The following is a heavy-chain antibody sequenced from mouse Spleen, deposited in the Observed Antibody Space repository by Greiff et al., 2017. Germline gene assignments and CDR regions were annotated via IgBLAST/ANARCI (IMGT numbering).Heavy chain of an antibody. V-gene: IGHV5-16*01. CDR2: INYDGSST. CDR3: ARGGFYGSSYGWYFDV. D-gene: IGHD1-1*01. Sequence: EVQVVESEGGLVQPGSSMKLSCTASGFTFSDYYMAWVRQVPEKGLEWVANINYDGSSTYYLDSLKSRFIISRDNAKNILYLQMSSLKSEDTATYYCARGGFYGSSYGWYFDVWGAGTTVTVSS. CDR1: GFTFSDYY. J-gene: IGHJ1*01.